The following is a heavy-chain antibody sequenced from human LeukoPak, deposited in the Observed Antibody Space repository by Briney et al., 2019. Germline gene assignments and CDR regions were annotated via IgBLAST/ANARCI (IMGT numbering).Heavy chain of an antibody. CDR3: ARPYDSGDT. CDR2: THPSDSDT. CDR1: GYSFTSYW. D-gene: IGHD4-17*01. J-gene: IGHJ5*02. V-gene: IGHV5-51*01. Sequence: GESLKISCKASGYSFTSYWIGWVRQMPGKGLEWMGITHPSDSDTRYSPSFQGQVTISADKSITTAYLQWSSLKASDTAMYYCARPYDSGDTWGQGTLVTVSS.